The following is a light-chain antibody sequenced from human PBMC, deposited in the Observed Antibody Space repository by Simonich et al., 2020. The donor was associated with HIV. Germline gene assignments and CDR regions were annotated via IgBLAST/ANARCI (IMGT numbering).Light chain of an antibody. CDR1: QGISNS. CDR3: QQSFSTPFT. Sequence: DIQMTQYPSYLSASVRDRVTITCRANQGISNSLAWYQQKPGKAPKLLIYAASSLQSGVPSRFCGIGSGTDFILTISSLQPEDFATYYCQQSFSTPFTFGPGTKVDIK. V-gene: IGKV1-39*01. CDR2: AAS. J-gene: IGKJ3*01.